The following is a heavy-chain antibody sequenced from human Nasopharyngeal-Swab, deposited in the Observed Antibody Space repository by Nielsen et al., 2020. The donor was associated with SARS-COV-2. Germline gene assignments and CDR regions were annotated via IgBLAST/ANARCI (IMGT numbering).Heavy chain of an antibody. V-gene: IGHV4-39*07. CDR3: VGSSWYGDYYYYYGMDV. D-gene: IGHD6-13*01. CDR2: IYYSGST. CDR1: GGSISSSSYY. Sequence: SETLSLTCTVSGGSISSSSYYWVWIRQPPGKGLEWIGCIYYSGSTYYNPSLKSRVTISVDTSKNQFSLKLSSVTAADTAVYYCVGSSWYGDYYYYYGMDVWGQGTTVTVSS. J-gene: IGHJ6*02.